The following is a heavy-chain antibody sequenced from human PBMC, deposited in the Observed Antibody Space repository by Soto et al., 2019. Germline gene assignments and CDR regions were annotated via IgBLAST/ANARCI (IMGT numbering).Heavy chain of an antibody. CDR1: GFTFDDYA. J-gene: IGHJ4*02. D-gene: IGHD2-2*01. Sequence: EVQPVESGGGLVQPGRSLRLSCAASGFTFDDYAMHWVRQAPGKGLEWVSGISWNSGSIGYADSVKGRFTISRDNAKNSLYLQRNSLRAEDTALYYCAKGGQLLSEGGGYWGQGTLVTVSS. CDR3: AKGGQLLSEGGGY. V-gene: IGHV3-9*01. CDR2: ISWNSGSI.